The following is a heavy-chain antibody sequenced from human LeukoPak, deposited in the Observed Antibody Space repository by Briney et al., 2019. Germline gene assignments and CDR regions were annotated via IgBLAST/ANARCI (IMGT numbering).Heavy chain of an antibody. D-gene: IGHD6-13*01. V-gene: IGHV1-69*13. CDR3: VREFSYSTSWANFYYMDV. J-gene: IGHJ6*03. Sequence: SVKVSCKASGGTFSSYAITWVRQAPGQGLEWMGGIIPIFGTTSYAQKFQGRVTITADESTNTAYLELSSLRSEDTAVYYCVREFSYSTSWANFYYMDVWGKGTTVTVSS. CDR2: IIPIFGTT. CDR1: GGTFSSYA.